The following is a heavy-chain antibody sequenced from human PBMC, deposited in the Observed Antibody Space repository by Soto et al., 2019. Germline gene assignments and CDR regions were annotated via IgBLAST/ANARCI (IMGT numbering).Heavy chain of an antibody. CDR1: GFTFSSYG. CDR2: ISYDGSNK. V-gene: IGHV3-30*18. D-gene: IGHD3-10*01. Sequence: PGGSLRLSCAASGFTFSSYGMHWVRQAPGKGLEWVAVISYDGSNKYYADSVKGRFTISRDNSKNTLYLQMNSLRAEDTAVYYCAKARGSRNQVYYFDYWGQGTLVTVSS. CDR3: AKARGSRNQVYYFDY. J-gene: IGHJ4*02.